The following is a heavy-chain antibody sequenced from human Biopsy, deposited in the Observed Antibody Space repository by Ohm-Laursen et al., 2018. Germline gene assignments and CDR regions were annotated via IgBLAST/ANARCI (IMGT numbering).Heavy chain of an antibody. CDR3: AREFTYNYGAKGALDI. J-gene: IGHJ3*02. D-gene: IGHD4/OR15-4a*01. V-gene: IGHV4-4*07. Sequence: SETLSLTCPVSGGSLSGYSWNWIRQPAGKGLEWIGRIYASETTHFNPSPRSRLIMSVDTSRNQFSLRLSSVTAADTAIYYCAREFTYNYGAKGALDIWGQGTKVTVSS. CDR2: IYASETT. CDR1: GGSLSGYS.